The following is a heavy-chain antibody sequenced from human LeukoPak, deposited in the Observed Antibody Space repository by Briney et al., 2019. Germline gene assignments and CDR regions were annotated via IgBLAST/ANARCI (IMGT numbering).Heavy chain of an antibody. Sequence: GASVKVSCKASGYTLTNYYMHWVRQAPGQGLEWMGIINPNGGSTGYAQKFQGRVTMTRDTSTSTVYMELSSLRSEDTAVYYCARLGAPYCSGDRCDIGWFDPWGQGTLVTVSS. CDR2: INPNGGST. J-gene: IGHJ5*02. V-gene: IGHV1-46*01. CDR3: ARLGAPYCSGDRCDIGWFDP. CDR1: GYTLTNYY. D-gene: IGHD2-15*01.